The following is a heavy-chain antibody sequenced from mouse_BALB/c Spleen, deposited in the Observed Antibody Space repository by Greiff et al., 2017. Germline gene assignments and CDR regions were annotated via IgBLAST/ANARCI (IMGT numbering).Heavy chain of an antibody. CDR1: GYTFTDYA. V-gene: IGHV1S137*01. J-gene: IGHJ4*01. CDR2: ISTYYGDA. D-gene: IGHD1-1*01. CDR3: ARYYGSPTYYAMDY. Sequence: VQLQQSGAELVRPGVSVKISCKGSGYTFTDYAMHWVKQSHAKSLEWIGVISTYYGDASYNQKFKGKATMTVDKSSSTAYMELARLTSEDSAIYYCARYYGSPTYYAMDYWGQGTSVTVSS.